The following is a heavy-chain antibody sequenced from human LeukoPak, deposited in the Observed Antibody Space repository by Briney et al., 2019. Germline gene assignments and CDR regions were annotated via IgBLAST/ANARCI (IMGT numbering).Heavy chain of an antibody. CDR3: AKYVSGGEYGGMWYYYGMDV. CDR2: ISGSGGST. V-gene: IGHV3-23*01. Sequence: GGSLRLSCAASGFTFNSYAMTWVRQAPGKGLEWVSAISGSGGSTYYADSVKGRFTISRDNSKNTLYLQMNSLRAEDTAVYYCAKYVSGGEYGGMWYYYGMDVWGQGTTVTVSS. D-gene: IGHD4-23*01. J-gene: IGHJ6*02. CDR1: GFTFNSYA.